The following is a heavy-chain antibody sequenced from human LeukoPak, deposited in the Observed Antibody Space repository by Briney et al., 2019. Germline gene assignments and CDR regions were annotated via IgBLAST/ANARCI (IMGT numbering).Heavy chain of an antibody. D-gene: IGHD1-26*01. J-gene: IGHJ6*03. CDR1: GFTFSTYS. CDR3: ARAYSERYGLGYYYMDV. Sequence: GGSLRLSCAASGFTFSTYSMNWVRQAPGKGLEWVSSISSSSSYIYYADSVKGRFTISRDNAKKSAYLQMNSLRDEDTAAYYCARAYSERYGLGYYYMDVWGKGTTVTISS. V-gene: IGHV3-21*01. CDR2: ISSSSSYI.